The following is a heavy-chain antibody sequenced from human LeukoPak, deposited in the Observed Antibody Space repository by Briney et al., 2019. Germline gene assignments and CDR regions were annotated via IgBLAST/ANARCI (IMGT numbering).Heavy chain of an antibody. Sequence: PGGSLRLSCAASGFTFSSYEMNWVRQAPGKGLEWVSYISSSGSTIYYADSVKGRFTISRDNAKNSLYLQMNSLRAEDTAVYYCARETRFGVFDYWGQGTLVTVSS. V-gene: IGHV3-48*03. CDR2: ISSSGSTI. CDR1: GFTFSSYE. D-gene: IGHD3-10*01. CDR3: ARETRFGVFDY. J-gene: IGHJ4*02.